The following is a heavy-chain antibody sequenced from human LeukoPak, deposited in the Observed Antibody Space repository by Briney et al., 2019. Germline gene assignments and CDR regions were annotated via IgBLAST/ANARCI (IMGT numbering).Heavy chain of an antibody. V-gene: IGHV6-1*01. Sequence: SQTLSLTCAISGDSVSSNSVTWNWIRQSPSRGLEWLGRTYYRSSWYNDYAVSVRGRITVNPDTSKNQFSLHLNSVTPEDTAVYYCARRLTQYDCFDLWGQGILVTVSS. D-gene: IGHD2-2*01. J-gene: IGHJ5*02. CDR1: GDSVSSNSVT. CDR2: TYYRSSWYN. CDR3: ARRLTQYDCFDL.